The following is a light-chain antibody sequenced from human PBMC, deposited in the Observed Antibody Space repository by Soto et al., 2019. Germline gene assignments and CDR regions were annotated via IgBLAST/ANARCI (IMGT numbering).Light chain of an antibody. CDR3: QTWGTGTYVV. Sequence: QPVLTQSPSASASLGASVKLTCTLSSGHSSYAIAWHQQQPEKGSRYLMKLNSDGSHSKGDGIPDRFSGSSSGAERYLTISSLQSEDEAAYYCQTWGTGTYVVFGGGTKVTVL. CDR2: LNSDGSH. V-gene: IGLV4-69*01. J-gene: IGLJ2*01. CDR1: SGHSSYA.